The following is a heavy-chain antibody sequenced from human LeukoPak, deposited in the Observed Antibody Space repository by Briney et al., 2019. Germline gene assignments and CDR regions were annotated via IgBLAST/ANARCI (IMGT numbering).Heavy chain of an antibody. CDR2: INHSGST. Sequence: SETLSLTCAVYGGSFSGYYWSWIRQPPGKGLEWIGEINHSGSTNYNPSFKSRVTISVDTSKNQFSLKLSSVTAADTAVYYCARARYGSGSYYKVGSRFDPWGQGTLVTVSS. CDR1: GGSFSGYY. D-gene: IGHD3-10*01. V-gene: IGHV4-34*01. CDR3: ARARYGSGSYYKVGSRFDP. J-gene: IGHJ5*02.